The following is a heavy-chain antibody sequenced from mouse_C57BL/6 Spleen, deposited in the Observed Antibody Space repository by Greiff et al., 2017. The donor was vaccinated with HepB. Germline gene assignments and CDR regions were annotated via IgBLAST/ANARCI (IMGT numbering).Heavy chain of an antibody. J-gene: IGHJ3*01. CDR1: GYTFTDYN. D-gene: IGHD1-1*01. CDR3: ARRRYYGSSWFAY. V-gene: IGHV1-18*01. Sequence: VQLQQSGPELVKPGASVKIPCKASGYTFTDYNMDWVKQSHGKSLEWIGDINPNNGGTIYNQKFKGKATLTVDKSSSTAYMELRSLTSEDTAVYYCARRRYYGSSWFAYWGQGTLVTVSA. CDR2: INPNNGGT.